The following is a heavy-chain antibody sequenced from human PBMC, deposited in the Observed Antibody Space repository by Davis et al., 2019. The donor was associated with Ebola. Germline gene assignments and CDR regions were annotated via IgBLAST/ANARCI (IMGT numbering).Heavy chain of an antibody. CDR1: GGSISSYY. J-gene: IGHJ4*02. Sequence: PSETLSLTCTVPGGSISSYYWSWIRQPPGKGLEWIGRIYTSGSTNYNPSLKSRVTISVDTSKNQFSLNLSSVTAADTAVYYCARQTSTEAFDYWGQGTLVTVSS. V-gene: IGHV4-59*08. CDR2: IYTSGST. CDR3: ARQTSTEAFDY.